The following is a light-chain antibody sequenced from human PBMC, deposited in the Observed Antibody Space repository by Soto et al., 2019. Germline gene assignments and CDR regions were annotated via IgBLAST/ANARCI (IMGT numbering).Light chain of an antibody. CDR2: EVT. CDR1: SSDVGTYNG. Sequence: QSVLTQPPSVSGSPGQSVTISCTGTSSDVGTYNGVSWYQQPPDTAPKLMIYEVTKRPSGVSDRFSESKAGNTASLTISGLRAEDEADYYCSSYTSSSTYVFGTGTKVTVL. J-gene: IGLJ1*01. CDR3: SSYTSSSTYV. V-gene: IGLV2-18*02.